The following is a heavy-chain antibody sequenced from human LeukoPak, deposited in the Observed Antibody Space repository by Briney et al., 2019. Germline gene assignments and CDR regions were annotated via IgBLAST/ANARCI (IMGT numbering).Heavy chain of an antibody. J-gene: IGHJ1*01. CDR1: GGSISSSSYY. D-gene: IGHD2/OR15-2a*01. Sequence: SETLSLTCTVSGGSISSSSYYWGWIRQPPGKGLEWIGSIYYSGSTYYNPSLKSRVTISVDTSKNQFSLKLSSVTAADTAVYYCARTLISVGRTYFQHWGQGTLVTVSS. CDR3: ARTLISVGRTYFQH. V-gene: IGHV4-39*07. CDR2: IYYSGST.